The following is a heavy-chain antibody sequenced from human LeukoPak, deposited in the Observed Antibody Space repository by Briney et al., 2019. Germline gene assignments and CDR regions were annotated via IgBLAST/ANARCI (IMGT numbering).Heavy chain of an antibody. CDR1: GGSFSGYY. J-gene: IGHJ4*02. Sequence: SETLSLTCAVYGGSFSGYYWSWIRQPPGKGLEWIGEINHSGSTNYNPSLKSRVTISVDTSKNQFSLKLSSVTAADTAVYYCARAPTVTYYFDYWGQGTPVTVSS. CDR3: ARAPTVTYYFDY. CDR2: INHSGST. D-gene: IGHD4-11*01. V-gene: IGHV4-34*01.